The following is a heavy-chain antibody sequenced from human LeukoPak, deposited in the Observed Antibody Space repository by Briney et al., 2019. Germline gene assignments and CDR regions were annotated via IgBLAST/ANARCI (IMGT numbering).Heavy chain of an antibody. Sequence: SVKVSCKASGGTFSSYAISWVRQAPGQGLEWMGGIIPIFGAANYAQKFQGRVTITTDESTSTAYMELSSLRSEDTAVYYCARETTVYDFLANYYYYYMDVWGKGTTVTVSS. J-gene: IGHJ6*03. D-gene: IGHD3-3*01. CDR1: GGTFSSYA. CDR3: ARETTVYDFLANYYYYYMDV. V-gene: IGHV1-69*05. CDR2: IIPIFGAA.